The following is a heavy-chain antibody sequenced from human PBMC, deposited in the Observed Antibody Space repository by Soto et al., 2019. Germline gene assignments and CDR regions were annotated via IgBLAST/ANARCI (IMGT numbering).Heavy chain of an antibody. Sequence: EVQLVESGGGLVQPGGSLRLSCAASGFTFSSYSMNWVRQAPGKGLEWVSYISSSSSTIYYADSVKGRFTISRDNAKNSLYLQMNSLRAEDTAVHYCAREFCSSTSCYYFDYWGQGTLVTVSS. V-gene: IGHV3-48*01. CDR1: GFTFSSYS. J-gene: IGHJ4*02. D-gene: IGHD2-2*01. CDR2: ISSSSSTI. CDR3: AREFCSSTSCYYFDY.